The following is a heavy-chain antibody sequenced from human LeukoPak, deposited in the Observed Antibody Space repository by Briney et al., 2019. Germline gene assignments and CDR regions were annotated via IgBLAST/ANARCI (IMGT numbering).Heavy chain of an antibody. Sequence: SETLSLTCTVSSGSISSGRYYWSWIRQPAGKGLEWIGRMFYSGNTDYNPSLKSRLTMSIDTSKNQFSLKLSSVTAADTAVYFCARDQEHCSGTSCYPYWYDSWGQGTLVTVSS. J-gene: IGHJ5*01. CDR1: SGSISSGRYY. CDR3: ARDQEHCSGTSCYPYWYDS. V-gene: IGHV4-61*10. D-gene: IGHD2-2*01. CDR2: MFYSGNT.